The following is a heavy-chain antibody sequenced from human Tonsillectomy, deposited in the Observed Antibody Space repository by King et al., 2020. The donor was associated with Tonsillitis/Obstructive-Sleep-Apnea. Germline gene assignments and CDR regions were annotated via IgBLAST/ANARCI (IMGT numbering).Heavy chain of an antibody. J-gene: IGHJ5*02. CDR1: GFTFSSFS. Sequence: QLVQSGGGLVKPGGSLRLSCAASGFTFSSFSMNWVRQAPGKGLEWVSSISNSATYIYYADSLKGRFTISRDNAKNSLYLQMNSLRAEDTAVYYCARDREKGATVVPPANWFDPWGQGTLVTVSS. CDR2: ISNSATYI. D-gene: IGHD2-2*01. V-gene: IGHV3-21*01. CDR3: ARDREKGATVVPPANWFDP.